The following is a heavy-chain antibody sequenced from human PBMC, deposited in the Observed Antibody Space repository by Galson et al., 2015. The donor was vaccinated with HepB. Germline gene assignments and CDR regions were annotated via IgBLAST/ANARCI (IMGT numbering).Heavy chain of an antibody. CDR2: INPSGGSI. J-gene: IGHJ6*02. D-gene: IGHD5-18*01. Sequence: SCKASGYTFTSYYMHWVRQAPGQGLEWMGIINPSGGSINYAQKFQGRVTMTRDTSTSTVYMELSSLRSEDTAVYYCARPRLATAMADAYYYYDMDVWGQGTTVTVSS. V-gene: IGHV1-46*01. CDR3: ARPRLATAMADAYYYYDMDV. CDR1: GYTFTSYY.